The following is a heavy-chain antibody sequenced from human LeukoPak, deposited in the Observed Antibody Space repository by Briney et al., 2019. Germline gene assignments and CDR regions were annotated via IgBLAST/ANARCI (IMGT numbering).Heavy chain of an antibody. CDR2: ISGDGTAR. CDR3: VRGRGSYGWFDP. V-gene: IGHV3-74*01. D-gene: IGHD3-10*01. CDR1: GFTFSSYS. J-gene: IGHJ5*02. Sequence: GGSLRLSCAASGFTFSSYSMNWVRQAPGKGLVWVSRISGDGTARNYADSVKGRFTISRDDAKNTVDVQMNSLRGEDTAVYYCVRGRGSYGWFDPWGQGTLVTVSS.